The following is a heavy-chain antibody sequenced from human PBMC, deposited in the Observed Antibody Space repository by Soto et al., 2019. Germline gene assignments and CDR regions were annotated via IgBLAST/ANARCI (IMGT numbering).Heavy chain of an antibody. Sequence: QVHLVESGGGVVQPGTSLTLSCAASXXTXXXYGMHWVXXXPGXGLEWVALTSYDGSNKYYADSVKGRFTISRDNSKNTLYLQMSSLRTEDTAXXXXXXXXDXXXXGDHWGQGTLVTVSS. J-gene: IGHJ4*02. CDR1: XXTXXXYG. CDR2: TSYDGSNK. V-gene: IGHV3-30*03. CDR3: XXXXDXXXXGDH.